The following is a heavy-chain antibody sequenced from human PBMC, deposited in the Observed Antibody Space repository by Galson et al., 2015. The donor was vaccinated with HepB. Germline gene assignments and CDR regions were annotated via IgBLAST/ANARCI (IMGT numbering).Heavy chain of an antibody. V-gene: IGHV3-30*18. Sequence: SLRLSCAASGFTVSSYGMPWVRQAPGKGLEWVAVISYDGSNKYYADSVKGRFTISRDNSKNPLYLQMNSLRAEDTAVYYCAKAPKEGEPIYYFDYWGQGTLVTVSS. CDR1: GFTVSSYG. D-gene: IGHD3-16*01. J-gene: IGHJ4*02. CDR2: ISYDGSNK. CDR3: AKAPKEGEPIYYFDY.